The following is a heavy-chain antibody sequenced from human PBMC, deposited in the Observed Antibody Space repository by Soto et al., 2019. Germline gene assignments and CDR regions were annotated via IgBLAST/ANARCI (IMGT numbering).Heavy chain of an antibody. Sequence: EVQLLESGGGLVQPGGSLRLSCAASGFTFSTYAMSWVRQAPGKGLEWGAAISGSGGSTYYADSVKGRFTISRDNSKKALYLQMNSLIAAETAVYYCVTYPSSGWTSELDFWGQGTLVTVSS. CDR2: ISGSGGST. J-gene: IGHJ4*02. D-gene: IGHD6-25*01. CDR3: VTYPSSGWTSELDF. V-gene: IGHV3-23*01. CDR1: GFTFSTYA.